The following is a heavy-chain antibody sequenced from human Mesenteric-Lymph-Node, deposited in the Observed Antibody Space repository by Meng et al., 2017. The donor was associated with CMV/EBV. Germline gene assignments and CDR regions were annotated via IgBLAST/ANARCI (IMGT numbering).Heavy chain of an antibody. CDR1: GFTFSSYA. Sequence: GGSLRLSCAASGFTFSSYAMSWVRQAPGKGLEWVSVIYSGGSSTYYADSVKGRFTISRDNSKNTLYLQMNSLRAEDTAVYYCAKPYCSGGSCYPTNYGMDVWGQGTTVTSP. J-gene: IGHJ6*02. CDR3: AKPYCSGGSCYPTNYGMDV. V-gene: IGHV3-23*03. CDR2: IYSGGSST. D-gene: IGHD2-15*01.